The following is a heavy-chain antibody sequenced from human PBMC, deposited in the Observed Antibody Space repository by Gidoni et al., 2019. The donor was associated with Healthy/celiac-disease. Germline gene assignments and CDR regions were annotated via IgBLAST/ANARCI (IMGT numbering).Heavy chain of an antibody. D-gene: IGHD1-1*01. CDR3: VTAWLATGTTGNDAFDI. CDR2: ISSNGGST. J-gene: IGHJ3*02. V-gene: IGHV3-64D*08. CDR1: GFTFSSYA. Sequence: EVQLVESGGGLVQPGGSLRLSCSASGFTFSSYAMHWVRQAPGKGLEYVSAISSNGGSTYYADSVKGRFTISRDDSKNTLYLQMRSLRAEETAVYYCVTAWLATGTTGNDAFDIWGQGTMVTVSS.